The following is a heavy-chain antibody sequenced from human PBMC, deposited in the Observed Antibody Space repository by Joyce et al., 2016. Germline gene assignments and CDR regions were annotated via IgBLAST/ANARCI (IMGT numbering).Heavy chain of an antibody. CDR1: GGSITSGGYY. CDR3: ARDWGHYGSGQNLYGMDV. D-gene: IGHD3-10*01. V-gene: IGHV4-31*03. Sequence: QVHLQESGPGLVTPSETLSLTCTVSGGSITSGGYYWSWLRPVPGKGPEWIGYILNSGSTYFNTSLKSRASISLDTSRNQFSLRLTSVTAADTAVYYCARDWGHYGSGQNLYGMDVWGQGTTVTVSS. J-gene: IGHJ6*02. CDR2: ILNSGST.